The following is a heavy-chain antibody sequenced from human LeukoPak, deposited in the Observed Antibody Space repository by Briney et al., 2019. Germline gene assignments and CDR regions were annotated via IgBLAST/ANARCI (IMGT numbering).Heavy chain of an antibody. Sequence: SQTLSLTCTVSGGSISSGDYYWSWIRQPPGKGLEWIGYIYYSGSTYYNPSLKSRVTISVDTSKNQFSLKLSSVTAADTAVYYCAREQVPAPRXVDYWGQGTLVTVSS. CDR3: AREQVPAPRXVDY. V-gene: IGHV4-30-4*01. CDR1: GGSISSGDYY. D-gene: IGHD2-2*01. J-gene: IGHJ4*02. CDR2: IYYSGST.